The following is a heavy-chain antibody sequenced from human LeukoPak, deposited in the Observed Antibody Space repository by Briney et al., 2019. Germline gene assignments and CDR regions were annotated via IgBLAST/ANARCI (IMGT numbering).Heavy chain of an antibody. CDR3: ATGYTSNCPYN. CDR1: GGSISSSSYY. CDR2: IYYSGST. D-gene: IGHD6-13*01. J-gene: IGHJ4*02. Sequence: SETLSLTCTGSGGSISSSSYYWGWIRQPPGKGLEWIGTIYYSGSTYYNPSLKSRVTISVDTSKNQFSLKLRSVTAADTAVYYCATGYTSNCPYNWGQGTLVTVSS. V-gene: IGHV4-39*01.